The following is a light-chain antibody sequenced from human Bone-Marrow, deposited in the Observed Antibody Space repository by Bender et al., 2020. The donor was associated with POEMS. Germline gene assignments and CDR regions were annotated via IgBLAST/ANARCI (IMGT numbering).Light chain of an antibody. V-gene: IGLV2-23*02. J-gene: IGLJ2*01. CDR1: RSDVGGYKY. CDR2: EVT. Sequence: QSVLTQPASVSGSPGQSITISCTGTRSDVGGYKYVSWYQQHPGKVPRLMIYEVTERPSGVSDRFSGSKSGNTASLTISGLQSEDEADYYCCSYAGPPREWVFGGGTRLTVL. CDR3: CSYAGPPREWV.